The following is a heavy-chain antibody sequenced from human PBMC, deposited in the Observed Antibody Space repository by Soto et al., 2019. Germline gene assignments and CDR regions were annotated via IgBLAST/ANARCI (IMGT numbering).Heavy chain of an antibody. V-gene: IGHV1-18*01. CDR1: GYSFTRYG. Sequence: QVQLEQSGAEVKEPGASVKVSCKASGYSFTRYGITWVRQAPGQGLEWMGRISTYNGNTNYAQKLQGRGTMSADTSTTTAYMELRSMRSDDTAVYYCARAPGYSTDRGAFDIWGQGTMVTVSS. CDR3: ARAPGYSTDRGAFDI. CDR2: ISTYNGNT. D-gene: IGHD6-13*01. J-gene: IGHJ3*02.